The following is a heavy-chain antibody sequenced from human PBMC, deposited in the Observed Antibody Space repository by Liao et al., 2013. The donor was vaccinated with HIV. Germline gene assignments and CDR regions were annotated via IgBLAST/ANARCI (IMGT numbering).Heavy chain of an antibody. CDR3: ARGNGYNIRPFDY. CDR1: GVSISRYY. V-gene: IGHV4-4*07. J-gene: IGHJ4*02. CDR2: LFSSGST. D-gene: IGHD5-24*01. Sequence: QVHLQESGPGLVKPSETLSLTCTVSGVSISRYYWTWIRQPAGKGLQWIGHLFSSGSTSYNPSLKNRVTMSVDTSKSQFSLNLRSVTAADTAVYYCARGNGYNIRPFDYWGQGTLVTVSS.